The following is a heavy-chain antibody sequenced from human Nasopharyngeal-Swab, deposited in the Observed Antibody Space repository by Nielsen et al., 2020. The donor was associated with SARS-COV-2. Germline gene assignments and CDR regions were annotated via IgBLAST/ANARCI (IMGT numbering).Heavy chain of an antibody. V-gene: IGHV3-23*01. CDR1: GFTFSSYT. J-gene: IGHJ4*02. Sequence: GESLKISCAASGFTFSSYTMNWVRQAPGKGLEWVSTIGGSTGNTYYAASVKGRFTISRDNSKNTLYLQMNSLRAEDTAVYYCARGYSYGSGVFDYWGQGTLGTVSS. CDR3: ARGYSYGSGVFDY. CDR2: IGGSTGNT. D-gene: IGHD5-18*01.